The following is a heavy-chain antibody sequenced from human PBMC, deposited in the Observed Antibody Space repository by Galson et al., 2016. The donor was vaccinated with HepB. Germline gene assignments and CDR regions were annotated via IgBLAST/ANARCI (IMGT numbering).Heavy chain of an antibody. D-gene: IGHD1-26*01. CDR1: GGSINSRSHY. CDR3: ARFLGSYFLVDH. J-gene: IGHJ4*02. Sequence: ETLSLTCTVSGGSINSRSHYWGWIRQPPEKGLEWIGSIYYIGSTYYNPSLKSRVTISVDTSKNQFSLKLNSVTAADTAVFYCARFLGSYFLVDHWGQGTLVIVSS. CDR2: IYYIGST. V-gene: IGHV4-39*01.